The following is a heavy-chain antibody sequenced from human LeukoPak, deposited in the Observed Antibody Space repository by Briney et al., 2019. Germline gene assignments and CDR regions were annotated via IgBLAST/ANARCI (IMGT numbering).Heavy chain of an antibody. CDR3: ATALAYCGGDCYPNYFDY. CDR1: GGXISSGGYY. Sequence: PSQTLSLTCTVSGGXISSGGYYWSWIRQHPGKGLEWIGYIYYSGSTYYNPSLKSRVTISVDTSKNQFPLKLSSVTAADTAVYYCATALAYCGGDCYPNYFDYWGQGTLVTVSS. V-gene: IGHV4-31*03. D-gene: IGHD2-21*02. J-gene: IGHJ4*02. CDR2: IYYSGST.